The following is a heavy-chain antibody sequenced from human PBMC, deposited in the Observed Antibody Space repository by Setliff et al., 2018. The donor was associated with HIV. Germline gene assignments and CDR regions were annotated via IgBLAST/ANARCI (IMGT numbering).Heavy chain of an antibody. Sequence: GASVKVSCKASGYTFTTYDITWVRQAPGQGLEWMGRINPNSGGTHYAHKFQDRVTMTRDTSISTAYMELSRLTSDDTAVYYCARDIGDTATPDYWGQGTLVTVSS. CDR3: ARDIGDTATPDY. D-gene: IGHD5-18*01. CDR2: INPNSGGT. J-gene: IGHJ4*02. V-gene: IGHV1-2*06. CDR1: GYTFTTYD.